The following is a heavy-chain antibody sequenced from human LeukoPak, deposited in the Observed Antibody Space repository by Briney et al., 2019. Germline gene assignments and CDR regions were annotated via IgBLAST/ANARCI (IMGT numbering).Heavy chain of an antibody. D-gene: IGHD2-21*01. CDR3: VREFADDAFDI. V-gene: IGHV4-4*02. CDR2: IYHSGNT. Sequence: SEILSLTCAVSGASITNNNWWSWVRQPPGKGLEWVGEIYHSGNTNYNPSLKSRVTISVDKSKNQLSLKLDSVTAADTAVYYCVREFADDAFDIWGQGTMVTVSS. CDR1: GASITNNNW. J-gene: IGHJ3*02.